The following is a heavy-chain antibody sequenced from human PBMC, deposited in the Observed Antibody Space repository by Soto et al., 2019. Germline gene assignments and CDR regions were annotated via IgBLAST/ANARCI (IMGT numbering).Heavy chain of an antibody. CDR3: ARQGAAPPGYYYYMDV. D-gene: IGHD6-6*01. V-gene: IGHV4-59*08. Sequence: TSETLSLSCTVSGGSISSYYWSWIRQPPGKGLEWIGYIYYSGSTNYNPSLKSRVTISVDTSKNQFSLKLSSVTAADTAVYYCARQGAAPPGYYYYMDVWGKGTTVTVSS. CDR1: GGSISSYY. CDR2: IYYSGST. J-gene: IGHJ6*03.